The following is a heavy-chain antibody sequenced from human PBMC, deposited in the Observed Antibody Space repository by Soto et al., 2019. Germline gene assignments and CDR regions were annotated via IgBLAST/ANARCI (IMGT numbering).Heavy chain of an antibody. CDR2: ISSGSKTI. V-gene: IGHV3-48*02. CDR1: GFTFSGYS. D-gene: IGHD3-9*01. CDR3: VREDILGVRSFDY. J-gene: IGHJ4*02. Sequence: EVQLLESGGGLVQPGGSLRLSCAASGFTFSGYSVNWVRQAPGKGLEWISYISSGSKTIYYADSVKGRFIVSRDNAKNSQYLQMSSLRDEDTAVYYCVREDILGVRSFDYWGQGTLVTVSS.